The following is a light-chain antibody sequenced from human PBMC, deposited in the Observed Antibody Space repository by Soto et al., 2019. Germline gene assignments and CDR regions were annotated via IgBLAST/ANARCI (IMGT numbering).Light chain of an antibody. CDR1: SSDVGGYNY. Sequence: QSVLTQPASVSGSPGQSITISCTGTSSDVGGYNYVSWYQHHPGKAPKLIIYDVTNRPSGVSNPFSGSKSGNTASLTTSGLRPEDEADYSCSSYTTSNTRQIVFGTGTKVTVL. V-gene: IGLV2-14*03. J-gene: IGLJ1*01. CDR3: SSYTTSNTRQIV. CDR2: DVT.